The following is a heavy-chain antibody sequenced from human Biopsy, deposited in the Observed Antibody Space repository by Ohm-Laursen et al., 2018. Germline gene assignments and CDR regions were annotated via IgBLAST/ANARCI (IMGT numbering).Heavy chain of an antibody. CDR2: IYSSGGS. CDR1: GGSTNDYF. Sequence: TLSLTCSVSGGSTNDYFWSWIRQPAGETLEWIGRIYSSGGSSYNPSLKSRISRSMDTSNNQFSLTLTSVTAADTAVYYCARTPGKAVAGRFLDLWGRGTLVTVSS. J-gene: IGHJ2*01. V-gene: IGHV4-4*07. D-gene: IGHD6-19*01. CDR3: ARTPGKAVAGRFLDL.